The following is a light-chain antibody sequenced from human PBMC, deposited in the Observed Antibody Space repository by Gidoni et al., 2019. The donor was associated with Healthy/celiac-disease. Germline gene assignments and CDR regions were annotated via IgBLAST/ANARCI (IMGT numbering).Light chain of an antibody. CDR3: SSYTSSSWV. J-gene: IGLJ3*02. V-gene: IGLV2-14*03. CDR1: SSDVGGYNY. CDR2: DVS. Sequence: QSALTQHASVSGSPGQSITISCTGTSSDVGGYNYVSWYQQHPGKAPKLMMYDVSNRPSGVSNRFSGSKSGNTASLTISGLQAEDEADYYCSSYTSSSWVFGGGTKLTVL.